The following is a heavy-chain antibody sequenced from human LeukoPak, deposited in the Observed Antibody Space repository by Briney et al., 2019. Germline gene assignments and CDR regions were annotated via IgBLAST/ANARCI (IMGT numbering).Heavy chain of an antibody. J-gene: IGHJ4*02. V-gene: IGHV4-34*01. D-gene: IGHD5-12*01. CDR2: IHHSGAS. CDR1: GGSFSGYY. Sequence: PSETPSLTCAVYGGSFSGYYWSWIRQPPGKGLEWIAEIHHSGASNYNPSLRSRVTLSVDQSANQVSLHLNSVTAADTAVYYCARSPGYYLLDYWGQGTLVAVSS. CDR3: ARSPGYYLLDY.